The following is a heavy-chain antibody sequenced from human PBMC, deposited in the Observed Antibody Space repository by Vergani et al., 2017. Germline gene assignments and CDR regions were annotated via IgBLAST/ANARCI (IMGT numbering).Heavy chain of an antibody. D-gene: IGHD2-15*01. V-gene: IGHV4-31*03. CDR2: IYYSWCT. CDR3: ARGGYCSGGSCYSLWWFDP. CDR1: GGSISSGGYY. J-gene: IGHJ5*02. Sequence: QVQLQESGPGLVKPSQTLSLPCTVSGGSISSGGYYWSWIRQHPGKGLEWSGYIYYSWCTYYKPSLKSRVTISVDTYKNQFSLKRSSVTAADTAVYYCARGGYCSGGSCYSLWWFDPWGQGTLVTVSS.